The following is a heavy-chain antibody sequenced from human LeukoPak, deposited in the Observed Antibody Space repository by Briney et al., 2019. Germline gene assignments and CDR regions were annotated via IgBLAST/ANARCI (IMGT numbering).Heavy chain of an antibody. D-gene: IGHD3-10*01. V-gene: IGHV3-23*01. J-gene: IGHJ4*02. CDR3: AKSFYYNSGSWGIFDY. Sequence: SGGSLRLSCAASGFTFSSYAMSWVRQAPGKGLEWVSGISSSGGSTYYADSVKGRFTISRDNSKNTLYLQMNSLRAEDTAVYYCAKSFYYNSGSWGIFDYWGQGTLVTVSS. CDR1: GFTFSSYA. CDR2: ISSSGGST.